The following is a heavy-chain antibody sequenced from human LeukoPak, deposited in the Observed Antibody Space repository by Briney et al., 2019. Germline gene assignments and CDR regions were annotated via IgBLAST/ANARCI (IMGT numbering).Heavy chain of an antibody. CDR2: INPNSGGT. CDR1: GYTFTGYY. J-gene: IGHJ4*02. CDR3: ATVRDIVVGGGPYYFDY. Sequence: GASVKVSCKASGYTFTGYYMHWVRQAPGQGREWMGWINPNSGGTNYAQKFQGRVTMTRDTSISTAYMELSRLRSDDTAVYYCATVRDIVVGGGPYYFDYWGQGTLVTVSS. V-gene: IGHV1-2*02. D-gene: IGHD2-15*01.